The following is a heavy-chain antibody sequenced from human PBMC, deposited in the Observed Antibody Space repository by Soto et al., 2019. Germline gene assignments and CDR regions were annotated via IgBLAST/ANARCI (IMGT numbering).Heavy chain of an antibody. CDR1: GGTFNTYA. D-gene: IGHD2-2*01. Sequence: QVQLVQSGAEMKKPGSSVKVSCQSSGGTFNTYAMNWVRQAPGQGPEWMGDISPMFGAANYAPKFQGRVTITADESTGTSYMTLSSLTSQDTTLYFCARKVQVHTPAFAYWGQGTLVTVPS. CDR2: ISPMFGAA. V-gene: IGHV1-69*19. CDR3: ARKVQVHTPAFAY. J-gene: IGHJ4*02.